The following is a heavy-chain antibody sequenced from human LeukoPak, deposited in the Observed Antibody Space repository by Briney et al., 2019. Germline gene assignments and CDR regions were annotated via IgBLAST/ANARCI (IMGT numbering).Heavy chain of an antibody. CDR1: GGSISSSSYY. V-gene: IGHV4-39*01. Sequence: SETLSLTCTVSGGSISSSSYYWDWIRQPPGKGLEWIGNLYDSGSTHYNPSLRSRVTISADTSKNQFSLKLSSATAADTAVYYCASHDGLPVYYGMAFWGQGTTVTVSS. J-gene: IGHJ6*02. CDR2: LYDSGST. CDR3: ASHDGLPVYYGMAF. D-gene: IGHD3-9*01.